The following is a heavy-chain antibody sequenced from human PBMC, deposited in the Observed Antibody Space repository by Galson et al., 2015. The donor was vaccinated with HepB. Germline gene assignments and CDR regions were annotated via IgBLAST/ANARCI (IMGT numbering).Heavy chain of an antibody. CDR2: ISGSGGST. J-gene: IGHJ4*02. Sequence: SLRLSCAASGFTFSSYAMSWVRQAPGKGLEWVSAISGSGGSTYYADSVKGRFTISRDNSKNTLYLQMNSLRAEDTAVYYCAKDPTHYYDSWGDYWGQGTLVTVSS. V-gene: IGHV3-23*01. CDR1: GFTFSSYA. CDR3: AKDPTHYYDSWGDY. D-gene: IGHD3-22*01.